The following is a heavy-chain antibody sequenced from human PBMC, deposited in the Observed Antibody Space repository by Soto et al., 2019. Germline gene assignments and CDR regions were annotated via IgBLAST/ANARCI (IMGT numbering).Heavy chain of an antibody. D-gene: IGHD4-17*01. V-gene: IGHV4-39*07. CDR2: IYYSGST. CDR1: GGSISSSSYY. Sequence: SETLSLTCTVSGGSISSSSYYWGGIRQPPGKGLEWIGSIYYSGSTYYNPSLKSRVTISVDTSKNQFSLKLSSVTAADTAVYYCARALDDYGPLNWFDPWGQGTLVTVSS. J-gene: IGHJ5*02. CDR3: ARALDDYGPLNWFDP.